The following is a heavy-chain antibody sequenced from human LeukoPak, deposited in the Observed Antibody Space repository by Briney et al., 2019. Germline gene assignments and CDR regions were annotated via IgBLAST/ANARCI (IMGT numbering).Heavy chain of an antibody. J-gene: IGHJ4*02. V-gene: IGHV1-8*02. CDR2: MNPNSGNT. CDR1: GYTFNSYG. Sequence: GASVKVSCKASGYTFNSYGISWVRQAPGQGLEWMGWMNPNSGNTGYAQKFQGRVTMTRNTSISTAYMELSSLRSEDTAVYYCARGRSKIFGVVIINDYWGQGTLVTVSS. CDR3: ARGRSKIFGVVIINDY. D-gene: IGHD3-3*01.